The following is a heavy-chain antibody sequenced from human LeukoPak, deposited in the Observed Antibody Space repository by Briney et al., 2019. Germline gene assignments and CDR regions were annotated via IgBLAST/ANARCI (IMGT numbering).Heavy chain of an antibody. Sequence: SETLSLTCTFSGGSISTYYWSWIRQPPGKGLEWIGYIYYSGSTNYDPSLKSRVTMSVDTSKNQFSLKLSSVTAADTAVYYCAREEHNYYDSRIDYWGQGTLHTVSS. V-gene: IGHV4-59*12. D-gene: IGHD3-22*01. CDR2: IYYSGST. CDR3: AREEHNYYDSRIDY. J-gene: IGHJ4*02. CDR1: GGSISTYY.